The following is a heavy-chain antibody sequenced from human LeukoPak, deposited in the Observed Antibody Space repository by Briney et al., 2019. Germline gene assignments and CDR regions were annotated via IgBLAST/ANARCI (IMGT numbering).Heavy chain of an antibody. D-gene: IGHD3-22*01. CDR1: GFTFSSYA. CDR3: ARGVVVVITGSAFDI. Sequence: SGGSLRLSCAASGFTFSSYAMHWVRQAPGKGLEWVAVISYDGSNKYYADSVKGRFTISRDNSKNTLYLQMNSLRAEDTAVYYCARGVVVVITGSAFDIWGQGTMVTVSS. CDR2: ISYDGSNK. J-gene: IGHJ3*02. V-gene: IGHV3-30-3*01.